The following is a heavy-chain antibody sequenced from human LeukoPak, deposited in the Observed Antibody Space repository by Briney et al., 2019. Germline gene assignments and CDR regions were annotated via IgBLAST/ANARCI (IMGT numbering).Heavy chain of an antibody. V-gene: IGHV3-30*18. CDR2: ISYDGSNK. Sequence: GGSLRLSCAASGFTFSNYGIHWVRQAPGKGLEWLAIISYDGSNKYYADSVKGRFTISRDNSKNTVYLQMNSLGAEDTAVYYCAKDPLYLYSGSYYYYGMDVWGQGTTVTVSS. D-gene: IGHD1-26*01. CDR3: AKDPLYLYSGSYYYYGMDV. J-gene: IGHJ6*02. CDR1: GFTFSNYG.